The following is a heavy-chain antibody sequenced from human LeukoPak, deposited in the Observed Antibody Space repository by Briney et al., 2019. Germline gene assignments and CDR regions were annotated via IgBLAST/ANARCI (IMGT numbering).Heavy chain of an antibody. V-gene: IGHV1-3*01. CDR2: INAGNGNT. D-gene: IGHD3-10*02. Sequence: ASVKVSCKASGYTFTSYAMHWVRQAPGQRLEWMGRINAGNGNTKYSQKFQGRVTITRDTSASTAYMELSSLRSEDTAVYYCARPSVRGVITLDYWGQGTLVTVSS. J-gene: IGHJ4*02. CDR1: GYTFTSYA. CDR3: ARPSVRGVITLDY.